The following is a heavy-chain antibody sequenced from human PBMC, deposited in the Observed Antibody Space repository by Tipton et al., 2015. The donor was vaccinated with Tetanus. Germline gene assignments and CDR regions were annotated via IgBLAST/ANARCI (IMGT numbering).Heavy chain of an antibody. J-gene: IGHJ4*02. Sequence: TLSLTCAVYGGSFSEYYWSWVRQPPGKGLEWIGIIHYSGRTYYNPSLKSRVTVSVDMSRNQVSLKLSSVTAADTAVYYCTRLRYCYGGSCHHDYWGQGTLVTVSS. CDR3: TRLRYCYGGSCHHDY. CDR2: IHYSGRT. D-gene: IGHD2-15*01. CDR1: GGSFSEYY. V-gene: IGHV4-34*01.